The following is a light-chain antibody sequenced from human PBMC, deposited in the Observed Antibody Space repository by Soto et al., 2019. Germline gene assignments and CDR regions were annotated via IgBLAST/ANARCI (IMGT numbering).Light chain of an antibody. J-gene: IGKJ2*01. V-gene: IGKV2-28*01. Sequence: IVMTQSPLSLPVTPGEPASISCRSSQSLLHSNGYNYLEWYLQKPGQSPQLLVYLGSNRGYGVPDRFRGNGSGTDFTLNISRVEAEDVGVYYCMQALQTPDTLGQGTKLELK. CDR3: MQALQTPDT. CDR2: LGS. CDR1: QSLLHSNGYNY.